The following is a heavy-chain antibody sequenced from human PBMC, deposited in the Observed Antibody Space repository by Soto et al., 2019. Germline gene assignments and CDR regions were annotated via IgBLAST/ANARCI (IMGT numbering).Heavy chain of an antibody. CDR1: GFTFSSYW. D-gene: IGHD5-18*01. Sequence: GGSLRLSCAASGFTFSSYWMHWVRQAPGKGLVWVSRINSDGSSTSYADSVKGRFTISRDNAKNTLYLQMNSLRTEDTAVYYCARDPPEPDTAMVDYYYYMDVWGKGTTVTVSS. CDR2: INSDGSST. CDR3: ARDPPEPDTAMVDYYYYMDV. V-gene: IGHV3-74*01. J-gene: IGHJ6*03.